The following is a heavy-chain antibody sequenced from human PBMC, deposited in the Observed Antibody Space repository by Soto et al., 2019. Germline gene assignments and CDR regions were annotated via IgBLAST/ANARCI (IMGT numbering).Heavy chain of an antibody. J-gene: IGHJ4*02. V-gene: IGHV3-23*01. D-gene: IGHD1-1*01. CDR3: AKDKPGTTPFDY. Sequence: VGCLRISCAASGFTISSNAMYWVRKAPGKGLEWVSGISDRGDTTHYADSVKGRFTISRDTSKNTLYLQLNTLRADDTAVYYCAKDKPGTTPFDYWGQGTLVTVSA. CDR2: ISDRGDTT. CDR1: GFTISSNA.